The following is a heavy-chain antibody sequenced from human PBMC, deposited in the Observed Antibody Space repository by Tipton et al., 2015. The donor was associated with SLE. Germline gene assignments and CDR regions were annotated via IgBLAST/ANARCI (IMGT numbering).Heavy chain of an antibody. Sequence: SLRLSCVGSGFKFDEYAMHWVRQAPGKGLEWVSSISETGDSTHYADSVKGRFTISRDNSKSTLYLQMSSLRAEDTAVYYCAKQFVDVWGQGTMVIVSS. CDR3: AKQFVDV. V-gene: IGHV3-23*01. CDR2: ISETGDST. CDR1: GFKFDEYA. D-gene: IGHD5-24*01. J-gene: IGHJ3*01.